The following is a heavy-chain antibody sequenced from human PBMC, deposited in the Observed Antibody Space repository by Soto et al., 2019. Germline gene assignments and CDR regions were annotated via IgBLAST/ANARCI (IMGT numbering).Heavy chain of an antibody. V-gene: IGHV2-5*02. Sequence: QITLKESGPTQVKPTQTLTLTCTFSGFSLSTSGVGVGWIRQPPGKALEWLALIYWDDDKRYSPSLKSRLTITKDTSKNQVVLTMTNMDPVDTATYYCAHSSYDFWSGYYSDAFDIWGQGTMVTVSS. CDR1: GFSLSTSGVG. CDR3: AHSSYDFWSGYYSDAFDI. D-gene: IGHD3-3*01. CDR2: IYWDDDK. J-gene: IGHJ3*02.